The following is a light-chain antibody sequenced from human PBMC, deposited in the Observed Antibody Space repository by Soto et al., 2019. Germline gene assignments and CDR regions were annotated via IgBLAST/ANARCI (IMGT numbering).Light chain of an antibody. Sequence: VLPQSHATLSLAPGGRATLSSRASQSVSAFILCYHPKPGQAPRLHVHVASSRATGIQDRFSGSGSVTDFTLTISCLEPEDFAVYYCQQRSNWPPTFGQGTKVDI. V-gene: IGKV3-11*01. CDR1: QSVSAF. CDR2: VAS. CDR3: QQRSNWPPT. J-gene: IGKJ1*01.